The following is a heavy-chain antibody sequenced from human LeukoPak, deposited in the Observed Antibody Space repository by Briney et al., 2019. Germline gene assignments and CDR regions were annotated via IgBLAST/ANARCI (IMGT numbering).Heavy chain of an antibody. CDR3: ARDQQWLGGGGDY. V-gene: IGHV3-23*01. J-gene: IGHJ4*02. CDR2: MSDSGGST. Sequence: PGVSLRLSCAASGFTFSSYGMSWVRQAPGKGLEWVSSMSDSGGSTYYADSVKGRFTISRDNSKNTLYLQMNSLRAEDTAVYYCARDQQWLGGGGDYWGQGTLVTVSS. D-gene: IGHD6-19*01. CDR1: GFTFSSYG.